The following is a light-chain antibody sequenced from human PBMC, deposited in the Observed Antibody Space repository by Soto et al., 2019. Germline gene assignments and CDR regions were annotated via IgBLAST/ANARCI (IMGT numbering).Light chain of an antibody. J-gene: IGLJ1*01. Sequence: QSALTQPASVSGSPGQSITISCTGSYKYVSWYQQHPGKAPKFMIYEVSNRPSGVSIRFSGSKSGNTASLTISGLLAEDEADYYCSSYAHGSTYVFGTGTKVTVL. CDR1: YKY. V-gene: IGLV2-14*01. CDR2: EVS. CDR3: SSYAHGSTYV.